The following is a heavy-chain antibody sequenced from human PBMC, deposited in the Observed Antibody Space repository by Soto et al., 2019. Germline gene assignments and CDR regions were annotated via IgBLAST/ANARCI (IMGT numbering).Heavy chain of an antibody. V-gene: IGHV3-30-3*01. J-gene: IGHJ6*02. CDR2: ISYDGSNK. CDR3: ATDSSSSWYWTHYEPHPRDYYYGMDV. Sequence: GSLRLSCAASGFTFRSYAIHWVRQAPGKGREGGAVISYDGSNKHYADSVKGRFTISRDNSKNTLYLQMNSLRAEDTAVYYCATDSSSSWYWTHYEPHPRDYYYGMDVWGQGTTVTVSS. CDR1: GFTFRSYA. D-gene: IGHD6-13*01.